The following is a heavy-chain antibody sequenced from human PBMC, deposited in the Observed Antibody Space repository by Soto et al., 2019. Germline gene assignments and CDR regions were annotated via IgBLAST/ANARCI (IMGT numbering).Heavy chain of an antibody. CDR3: ARTYRSYESGIWAHYYYYGMDV. Sequence: QVQLQQWGAGLLKPAETLSLTCAVYGGSFSGYYWSWIRQPPGKGLEWIWEINHSGSTNYNPSLKSRVTISVDTTKNQFSLKLSCVTAADTAVYYCARTYRSYESGIWAHYYYYGMDVWGQGTTVTVSS. CDR2: INHSGST. J-gene: IGHJ6*02. D-gene: IGHD5-12*01. V-gene: IGHV4-34*01. CDR1: GGSFSGYY.